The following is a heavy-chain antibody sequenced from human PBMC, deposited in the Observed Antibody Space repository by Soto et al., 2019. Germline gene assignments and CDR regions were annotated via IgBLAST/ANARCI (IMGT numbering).Heavy chain of an antibody. V-gene: IGHV2-5*02. J-gene: IGHJ4*02. D-gene: IGHD1-1*01. Sequence: QITLKEAGPTLVKPTETRTLTCTFSGFSFTTTRMGVGWTLQHPGTAREWLAIIYWDGESRYNPLLRRRLTLTEDTSHNQVVLTMTNMYPTDPATYSGAHRDSTGTMTNVDSWGKGIPVTVAS. CDR2: IYWDGES. CDR1: GFSFTTTRMG. CDR3: AHRDSTGTMTNVDS.